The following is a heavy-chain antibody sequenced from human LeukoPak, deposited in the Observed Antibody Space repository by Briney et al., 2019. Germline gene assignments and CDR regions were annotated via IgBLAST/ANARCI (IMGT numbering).Heavy chain of an antibody. Sequence: GSLRLSCAASGFTFSSYAMSWVRQAPGKGLEWVSAISGSGGSTYYADSVKGRFTISRDNSKNTLYLQMNSLRAEDTAVYYCAKDLEYDSSGYYFDYWGQGTLVTVSS. CDR1: GFTFSSYA. CDR3: AKDLEYDSSGYYFDY. J-gene: IGHJ4*02. D-gene: IGHD3-22*01. V-gene: IGHV3-23*01. CDR2: ISGSGGST.